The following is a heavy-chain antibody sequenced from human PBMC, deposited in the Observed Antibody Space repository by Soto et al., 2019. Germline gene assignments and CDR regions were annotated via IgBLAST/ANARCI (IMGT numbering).Heavy chain of an antibody. CDR2: AYYSGST. Sequence: GTLALGRRVCGGAVTAYDWSWVRQPPGKGLEYIGYAYYSGSTYYNSSLESRVTISVDTTKNQFSLKLTSVTAADTAVYYCARGGSSIDYSGQ. D-gene: IGHD6-6*01. CDR1: GGAVTAYD. J-gene: IGHJ4*02. V-gene: IGHV4-59*02. CDR3: ARGGSSIDY.